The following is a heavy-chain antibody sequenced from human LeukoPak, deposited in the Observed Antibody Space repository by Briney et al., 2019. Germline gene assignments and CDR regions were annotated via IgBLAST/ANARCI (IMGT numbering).Heavy chain of an antibody. Sequence: SETLSLTCTVSGGSISSYYWSWIRQPPGKGLEWIGRIYTSGSTNYSPSLKSRVTMSVDTSKNQFSLKLSSVTAADTAVYYCARGGDSSGYYYSIDYWGQGTLVTVSS. CDR2: IYTSGST. J-gene: IGHJ4*02. V-gene: IGHV4-4*07. D-gene: IGHD3-22*01. CDR3: ARGGDSSGYYYSIDY. CDR1: GGSISSYY.